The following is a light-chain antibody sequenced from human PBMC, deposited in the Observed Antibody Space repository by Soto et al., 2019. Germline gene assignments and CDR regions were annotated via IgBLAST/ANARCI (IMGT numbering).Light chain of an antibody. V-gene: IGLV2-11*01. Sequence: QSALTQPRSVSGSPGQSVTISCTGASSDVGAYNYVSWYQQSPGKAPKLIIYDVNKWASGVPARFSGSQSGNTASLTISWLQADDEADYYCSSYAGRKTSVIFGAGTKVTVL. CDR2: DVN. CDR1: SSDVGAYNY. J-gene: IGLJ2*01. CDR3: SSYAGRKTSVI.